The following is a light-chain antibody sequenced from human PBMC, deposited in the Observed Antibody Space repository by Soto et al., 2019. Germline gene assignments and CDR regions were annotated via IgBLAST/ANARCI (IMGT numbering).Light chain of an antibody. CDR3: QQYSSAST. CDR2: RAS. CDR1: QSINNW. Sequence: DIRMTQSPSTLSASVGDRVTITCRASQSINNWLAWYQQKPGKAPKLLIYRASGLENGVPSRFSGCGSGTKFIFTITSRQPDDFATYYCQQYSSASTFGQGTKVEIK. V-gene: IGKV1-5*03. J-gene: IGKJ1*01.